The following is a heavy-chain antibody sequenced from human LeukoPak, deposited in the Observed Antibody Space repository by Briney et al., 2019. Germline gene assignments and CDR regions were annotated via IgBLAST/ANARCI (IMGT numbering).Heavy chain of an antibody. CDR2: IIPIFGTA. CDR1: GYTFTSYG. D-gene: IGHD4-17*01. V-gene: IGHV1-69*13. Sequence: ASVKVSCKASGYTFTSYGISWVRQAPGQGLEWMGGIIPIFGTANYAQKFQGRVTITADESTSTAYMELSSLRSEDTAVYYCASHSMTTVIKLLDYYYYMDVWGKGTTVTVSS. CDR3: ASHSMTTVIKLLDYYYYMDV. J-gene: IGHJ6*03.